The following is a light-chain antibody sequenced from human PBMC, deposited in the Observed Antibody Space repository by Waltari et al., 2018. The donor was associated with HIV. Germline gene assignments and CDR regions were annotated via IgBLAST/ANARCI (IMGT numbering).Light chain of an antibody. CDR2: STN. Sequence: QSVLTQPPSASGTPGQRVTISCSGGSSNIGRNSVHWYQPLPGTAPRLLLYSTNQRPSRVPDRFSGSKSGTSASLAISGLQSEDEADYYCATWDDTLNGVIFGGGTKLTVL. V-gene: IGLV1-44*01. J-gene: IGLJ2*01. CDR3: ATWDDTLNGVI. CDR1: SSNIGRNS.